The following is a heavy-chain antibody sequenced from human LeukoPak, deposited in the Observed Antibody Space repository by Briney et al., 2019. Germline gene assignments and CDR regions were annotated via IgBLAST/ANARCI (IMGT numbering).Heavy chain of an antibody. CDR1: GFTFSSYA. CDR2: ISGSGGST. CDR3: ARHNPYGDHTNDY. J-gene: IGHJ4*02. Sequence: PGGSLRLSCAASGFTFSSYAMSWVRQAPGKGLEWVSAISGSGGSTYYADSVKGRFTISRDNSKNTLYLQMNSLKASDTAMYYCARHNPYGDHTNDYWGQGTLVTVSS. D-gene: IGHD4-17*01. V-gene: IGHV3-23*01.